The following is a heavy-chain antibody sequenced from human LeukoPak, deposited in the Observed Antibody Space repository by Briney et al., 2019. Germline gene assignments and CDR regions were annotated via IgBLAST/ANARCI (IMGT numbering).Heavy chain of an antibody. V-gene: IGHV3-30*02. CDR3: AKDRGRNYYDSSGHVDYYYYMDV. CDR2: IRYDGSNK. Sequence: GXXLRLSCAASGFTFSSYGMHWVRQAPGKGLEWVAFIRYDGSNKYYADSVKGRFTISRDNSKNTLYLQMNSLRAEDAAVYYCAKDRGRNYYDSSGHVDYYYYMDVWGKGTTVTVSS. D-gene: IGHD3-22*01. CDR1: GFTFSSYG. J-gene: IGHJ6*03.